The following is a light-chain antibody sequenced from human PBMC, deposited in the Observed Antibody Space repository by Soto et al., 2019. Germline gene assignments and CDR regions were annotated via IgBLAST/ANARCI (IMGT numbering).Light chain of an antibody. CDR1: QDISNY. Sequence: DIQMTQSPSSLSASVGDRVTITCQASQDISNYLNWYQQKPGKAPKLLIYDASNLETGVPSRFSGSGSGTDFTFTISSMPTQDIAKYYCQQYDNIPLTFGGGTKVDIK. V-gene: IGKV1-33*01. CDR2: DAS. CDR3: QQYDNIPLT. J-gene: IGKJ4*01.